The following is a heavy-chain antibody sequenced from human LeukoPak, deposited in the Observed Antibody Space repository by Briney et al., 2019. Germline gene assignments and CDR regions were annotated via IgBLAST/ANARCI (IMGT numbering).Heavy chain of an antibody. Sequence: PSETLSLTCTVSGGSISTYYWGWIRQAPGKGLEWIGYIYYSGSTNYNPSLKSRVTISVDTSKNQFSLKLSSVTAADTAVYYCARRDSSGYYPGYWGQGTLVTVSS. V-gene: IGHV4-59*12. CDR3: ARRDSSGYYPGY. CDR2: IYYSGST. J-gene: IGHJ4*02. D-gene: IGHD3-22*01. CDR1: GGSISTYY.